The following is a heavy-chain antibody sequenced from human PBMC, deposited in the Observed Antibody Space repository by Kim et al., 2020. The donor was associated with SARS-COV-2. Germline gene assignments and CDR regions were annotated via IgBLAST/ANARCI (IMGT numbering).Heavy chain of an antibody. CDR2: IYHSGST. V-gene: IGHV4-4*02. CDR3: ARVGVVPAAIASRDYYYGMDV. CDR1: GGSISSSNW. Sequence: SETLSLTCAVSGGSISSSNWWSWVRQPPGKGLEWIGEIYHSGSTNYNPSLKSRVTISVDKSKNQFSLKLSSVTAADTAVYYCARVGVVPAAIASRDYYYGMDVWGQGTTVTVSS. J-gene: IGHJ6*02. D-gene: IGHD2-2*02.